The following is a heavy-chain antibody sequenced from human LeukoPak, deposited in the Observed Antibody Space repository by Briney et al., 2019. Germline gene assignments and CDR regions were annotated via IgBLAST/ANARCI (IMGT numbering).Heavy chain of an antibody. CDR2: IYPGDSDT. CDR1: GYSFTSYW. Sequence: GESLKISCKGSGYSFTSYWIGWVRQMPGKGLEWMGIIYPGDSDTRYSPSFQGQVTISADKSISTAYLQWSSLKASDTAMYYCAKHKRQKYYYDSSGNGVAFDIWGQGTMVTVS. J-gene: IGHJ3*02. CDR3: AKHKRQKYYYDSSGNGVAFDI. V-gene: IGHV5-51*01. D-gene: IGHD3-22*01.